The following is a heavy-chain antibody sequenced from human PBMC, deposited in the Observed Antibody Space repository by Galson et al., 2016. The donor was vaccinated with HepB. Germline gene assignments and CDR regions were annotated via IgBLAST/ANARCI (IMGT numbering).Heavy chain of an antibody. D-gene: IGHD2-2*01. CDR1: GFTFRINW. CDR3: ATSRWFDA. V-gene: IGHV3-7*01. Sequence: SLRLSCAASGFTFRINWMSWARQAPGKGLERVANIQKDGSERYYVDSVKGRFIISRDNAKNSLYLQMNSLRAEDTAVYYCATSRWFDAWGLGTLVTVSS. J-gene: IGHJ5*02. CDR2: IQKDGSER.